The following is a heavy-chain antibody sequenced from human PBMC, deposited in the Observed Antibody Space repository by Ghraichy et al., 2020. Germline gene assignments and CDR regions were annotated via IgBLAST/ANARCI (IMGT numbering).Heavy chain of an antibody. V-gene: IGHV3-48*03. J-gene: IGHJ4*02. CDR1: GFTFSSYV. CDR3: ARASRVVDY. D-gene: IGHD2-15*01. CDR2: ISSSGTTI. Sequence: GGSLRLSCAASGFTFSSYVMSWVRQAPGKGLEWVSYISSSGTTIYYADSVKGRFTISRDNAKNSLYLQMDSLRAEDTAVYYCARASRVVDYWGQGTLVTVSS.